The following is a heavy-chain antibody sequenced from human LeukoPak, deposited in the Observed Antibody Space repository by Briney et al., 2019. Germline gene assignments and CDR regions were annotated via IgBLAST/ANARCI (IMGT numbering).Heavy chain of an antibody. Sequence: SETLSLTCTVSGGSISSYYWSWIRQPPGKGLEWIGYIYHSGSTYYNPSLKSRVTISVDRSKNQFSLKLSSVTAADTAVYYCARGAIYYYDSSGYGPHDWFDPWGQGTLVTVSS. D-gene: IGHD3-22*01. V-gene: IGHV4-59*12. CDR1: GGSISSYY. J-gene: IGHJ5*02. CDR3: ARGAIYYYDSSGYGPHDWFDP. CDR2: IYHSGST.